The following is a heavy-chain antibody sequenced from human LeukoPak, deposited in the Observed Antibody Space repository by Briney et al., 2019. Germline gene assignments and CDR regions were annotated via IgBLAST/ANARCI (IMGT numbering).Heavy chain of an antibody. D-gene: IGHD3-16*02. V-gene: IGHV3-74*01. CDR2: VNSDGSGT. CDR3: VKKGTLGGVIVSFDY. Sequence: GGSLRLSCAASGFTFSTFWMHWVRQAPGKGLVWVSRVNSDGSGTYYADSVKGRFTISRDNAKNTVYLQMNSLRVEDMAVYYCVKKGTLGGVIVSFDYWGQGTLVTVSS. J-gene: IGHJ4*02. CDR1: GFTFSTFW.